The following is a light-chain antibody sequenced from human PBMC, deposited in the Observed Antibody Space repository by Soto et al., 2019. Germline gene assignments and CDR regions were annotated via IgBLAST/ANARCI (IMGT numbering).Light chain of an antibody. J-gene: IGKJ1*01. Sequence: DIQMTQAPSTLSASVGDRVTITCRASQKINAWLAWYQQKPGKAPKLLIYDVSTLHSGVPSRFSGSASGTEFTLTISNLESDDFATDSCQQYHRYSTFGQGTRVDIK. CDR2: DVS. CDR3: QQYHRYST. CDR1: QKINAW. V-gene: IGKV1-5*01.